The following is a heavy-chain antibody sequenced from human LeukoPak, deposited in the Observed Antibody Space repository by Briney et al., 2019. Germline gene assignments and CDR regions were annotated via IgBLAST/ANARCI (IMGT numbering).Heavy chain of an antibody. Sequence: GGSLRLSCAASGFNFGSYAMNWVRQAPGKGMEWISHINTEMNLRDYADSVKGRFTISRDNAKHSVDLQMSSLRDEDTAVYYCVRDHNWAFDYWDQGILVTVSS. D-gene: IGHD1-1*01. CDR3: VRDHNWAFDY. CDR1: GFNFGSYA. J-gene: IGHJ4*02. CDR2: INTEMNLR. V-gene: IGHV3-48*02.